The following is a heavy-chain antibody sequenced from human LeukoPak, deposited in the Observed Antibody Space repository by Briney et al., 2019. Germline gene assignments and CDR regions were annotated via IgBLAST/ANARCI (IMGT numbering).Heavy chain of an antibody. CDR3: AKDYRRDAHNYYFDY. CDR2: ISYDGSTE. V-gene: IGHV3-30*18. Sequence: TGGSLRLSCAASGFTFSNYGMHWVRQAPGKGLEWVAVISYDGSTEQYSDSVKGRSTISRDNSKNTLYLQMDSLRPEDTAVYYCAKDYRRDAHNYYFDYWGQGTLVTLSS. CDR1: GFTFSNYG. J-gene: IGHJ4*02. D-gene: IGHD5-24*01.